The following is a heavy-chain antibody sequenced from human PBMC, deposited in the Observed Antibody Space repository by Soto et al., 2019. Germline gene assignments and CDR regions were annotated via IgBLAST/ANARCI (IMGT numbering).Heavy chain of an antibody. CDR3: ARVGGVAARTFDY. Sequence: QVQLQESGPGVVKPSETLSLTCTVSGGSISPFYWSWVRQPPGKGLEWIGYLYYSGNTNYNPSLKSRVTISVDASKNKVSLRLTSVTAADTAVYYCARVGGVAARTFDYWGQGTVVTVSS. J-gene: IGHJ4*02. D-gene: IGHD2-15*01. CDR2: LYYSGNT. V-gene: IGHV4-59*01. CDR1: GGSISPFY.